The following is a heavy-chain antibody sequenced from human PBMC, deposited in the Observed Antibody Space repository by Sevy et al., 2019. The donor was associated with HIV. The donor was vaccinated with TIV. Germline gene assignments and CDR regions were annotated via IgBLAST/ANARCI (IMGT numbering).Heavy chain of an antibody. D-gene: IGHD2-2*01. Sequence: ASVKVSCKASGYTFSGYYIHWVRQAPGQGLEWIGRFNPKGGGTNYAQKFQGRVTMTTDTSISTAYLDLGRLRSDDTAVYYCARGIEYCGSIDCPFGFWGQGTLVTVSS. J-gene: IGHJ4*02. V-gene: IGHV1-2*06. CDR3: ARGIEYCGSIDCPFGF. CDR2: FNPKGGGT. CDR1: GYTFSGYY.